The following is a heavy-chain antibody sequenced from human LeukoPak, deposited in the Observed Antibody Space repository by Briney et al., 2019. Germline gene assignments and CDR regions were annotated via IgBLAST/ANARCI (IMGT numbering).Heavy chain of an antibody. CDR2: INHSGST. J-gene: IGHJ6*02. Sequence: SETLSLTCAGYGGSFSGYYWSWLRQPPGKGREGRGEINHSGSTNSNPYLKSRITISVDPSKNQFSLKLSSVPAADTAVYYCARLRSVAAALGVHYYYGMDVWGQGTTVTVSS. V-gene: IGHV4-34*01. CDR1: GGSFSGYY. D-gene: IGHD6-13*01. CDR3: ARLRSVAAALGVHYYYGMDV.